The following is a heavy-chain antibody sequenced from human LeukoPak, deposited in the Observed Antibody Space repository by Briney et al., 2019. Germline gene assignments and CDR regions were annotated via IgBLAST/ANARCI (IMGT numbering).Heavy chain of an antibody. CDR2: IYSGGST. V-gene: IGHV3-66*01. Sequence: GGSLRLSCVVSGFTVSSNYMSWVRQAPGKGLEWVAIIYSGGSTYYADPVKGRLTISRDNSKNTLYLQMNSLRAEDTAVYYCASRGSSGWYQGGFDYWGQGILVTVSS. D-gene: IGHD6-19*01. CDR3: ASRGSSGWYQGGFDY. CDR1: GFTVSSNY. J-gene: IGHJ4*02.